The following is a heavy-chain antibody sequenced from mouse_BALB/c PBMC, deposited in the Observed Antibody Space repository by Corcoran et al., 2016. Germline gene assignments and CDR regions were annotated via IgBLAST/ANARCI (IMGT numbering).Heavy chain of an antibody. CDR3: ASYGSSYSMDY. Sequence: QIQLVQSGPELKKPGETVKISCKASGYTFTNYGMNWVKQAPGKGLKWMGWINTYTGEPTYADDFKGRFAFSLETSASTAYLQINNLKNEDTATYFCASYGSSYSMDYCGQGTSVTVSS. D-gene: IGHD1-1*01. CDR1: GYTFTNYG. J-gene: IGHJ4*01. V-gene: IGHV9-3-1*01. CDR2: INTYTGEP.